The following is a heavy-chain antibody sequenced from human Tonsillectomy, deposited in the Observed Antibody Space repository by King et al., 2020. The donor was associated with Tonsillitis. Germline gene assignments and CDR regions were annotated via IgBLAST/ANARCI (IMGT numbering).Heavy chain of an antibody. CDR2: ITPKLGTA. CDR3: ARDLRPYNWSFR. D-gene: IGHD1-1*01. CDR1: GGTFNSYA. V-gene: IGHV1-69*01. J-gene: IGHJ4*02. Sequence: QSQLVQSGAEVKKPGSSVKVSCKASGGTFNSYAISWVRQAPGEGLEWMGGITPKLGTAKYAQKFQGRVTITADESTSIVYMELSSLRSEDTAVYFCARDLRPYNWSFRWGQGTLVTVSS.